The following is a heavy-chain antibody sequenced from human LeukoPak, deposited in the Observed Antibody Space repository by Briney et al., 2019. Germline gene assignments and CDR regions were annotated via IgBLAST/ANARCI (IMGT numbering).Heavy chain of an antibody. Sequence: GGSLRLSCTASGFTFGDYAMSWVRQAPGKGLEWVGFIRNKAYGGTTEYAASVKGRFTISRDNSKNTLYLQMSSLRAEDTAVYYCARALFTSAFDIWGQGTMVTVSS. CDR2: IRNKAYGGTT. CDR3: ARALFTSAFDI. J-gene: IGHJ3*02. V-gene: IGHV3-49*04. CDR1: GFTFGDYA. D-gene: IGHD3-3*01.